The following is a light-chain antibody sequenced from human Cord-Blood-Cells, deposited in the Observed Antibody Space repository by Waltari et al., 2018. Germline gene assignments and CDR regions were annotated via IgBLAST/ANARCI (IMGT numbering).Light chain of an antibody. CDR2: EVS. V-gene: IGLV2-23*02. Sequence: QSALTQPASVSGSPGQSITITCTVTSSDVGSYNLVSWYQQHPGKAPKLMINEVSKRPSGVSNRFSRSKSGNTPSLTLSGLQADDEADYYCCSYAGSSTWVFGGGTKLTVL. J-gene: IGLJ3*02. CDR1: SSDVGSYNL. CDR3: CSYAGSSTWV.